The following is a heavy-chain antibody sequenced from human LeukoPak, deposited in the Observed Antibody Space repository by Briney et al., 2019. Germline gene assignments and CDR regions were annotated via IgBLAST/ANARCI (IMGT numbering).Heavy chain of an antibody. D-gene: IGHD2-21*01. V-gene: IGHV4-34*01. Sequence: SETLSLTCAVYGGSFSGYYWSWIRQPPGKGLEWIGEINHSGSTNYNPSLKSRVTISVDTSKNQFSLKLSSVTAADTAVYYCARDACGGDCPDWGQGTLVTVSS. CDR2: INHSGST. CDR3: ARDACGGDCPD. CDR1: GGSFSGYY. J-gene: IGHJ4*02.